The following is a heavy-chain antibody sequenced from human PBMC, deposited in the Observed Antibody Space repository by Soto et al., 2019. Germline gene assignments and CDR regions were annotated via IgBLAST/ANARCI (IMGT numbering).Heavy chain of an antibody. CDR1: GLIFSDAW. Sequence: EVQVVESGGGLVKPGDSLRLSCVVSGLIFSDAWVSWVRQAPGKGLEWLGRIRNGGATDYPAPVKGRFTMSRDDSKNTLYRQMSSLKTEDTALYYCTWNADVHRGLLVWGQGPTVNVS. J-gene: IGHJ6*02. CDR2: IRNGGAT. D-gene: IGHD1-1*01. V-gene: IGHV3-15*01. CDR3: TWNADVHRGLLV.